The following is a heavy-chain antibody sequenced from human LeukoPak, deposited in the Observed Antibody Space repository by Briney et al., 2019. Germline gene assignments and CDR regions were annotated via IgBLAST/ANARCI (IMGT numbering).Heavy chain of an antibody. CDR3: AKDTYYYGSDYYFDY. V-gene: IGHV3-23*01. CDR1: GLTFSSYA. CDR2: ISGSGGST. D-gene: IGHD3-10*01. J-gene: IGHJ4*02. Sequence: GGSLRLSCAASGLTFSSYAMSWVRQAPGKGLEWVSAISGSGGSTYYADSVKGRFTISRDNSKNTLYLQMNSLRAEDTAVYYCAKDTYYYGSDYYFDYWGQGTLVTVSS.